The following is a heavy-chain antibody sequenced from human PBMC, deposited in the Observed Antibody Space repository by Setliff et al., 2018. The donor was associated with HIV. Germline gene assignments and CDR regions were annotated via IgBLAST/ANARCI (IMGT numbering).Heavy chain of an antibody. CDR3: ARHKSQPYYFDY. V-gene: IGHV4-59*08. Sequence: SETLSLTCTVSGGSISSYYWSWIRQPPGKGLEWIGHIYTSGSTNYNPSLKSRVTISVDTSKNQFSLKLSSVTAADTAVYYCARHKSQPYYFDYWGQGTLVTVSS. CDR1: GGSISSYY. CDR2: IYTSGST. J-gene: IGHJ4*02.